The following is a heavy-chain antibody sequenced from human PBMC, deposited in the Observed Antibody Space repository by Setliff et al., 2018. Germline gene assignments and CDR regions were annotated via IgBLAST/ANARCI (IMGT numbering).Heavy chain of an antibody. CDR1: GYTFTNFG. V-gene: IGHV1-18*01. J-gene: IGHJ4*02. Sequence: ASVKVSCKTSGYTFTNFGINWVRQAPGQGLEWMGWNSAYAQKFQGRVTMTTDTRTSTAYMELRGLRSDDTAVYYCARGPTDFVVVPAADKFDFWGQGTLVTVSS. D-gene: IGHD2-2*01. CDR2: NSA. CDR3: ARGPTDFVVVPAADKFDF.